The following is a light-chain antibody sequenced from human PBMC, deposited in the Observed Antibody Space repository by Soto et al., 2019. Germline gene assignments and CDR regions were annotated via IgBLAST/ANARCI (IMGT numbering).Light chain of an antibody. J-gene: IGLJ3*02. CDR2: EVS. CDR1: SSDVGSYNL. V-gene: IGLV2-23*02. CDR3: CSYAGSSTSWV. Sequence: QSVLTQPASVSGSPGQSITISCTGTSSDVGSYNLVSWYQQHPGKAPKLMIYEVSKRPSGVSNRFSGSKSGNTASLTISGLQAEDEADDYCCSYAGSSTSWVFGGGTKLTVL.